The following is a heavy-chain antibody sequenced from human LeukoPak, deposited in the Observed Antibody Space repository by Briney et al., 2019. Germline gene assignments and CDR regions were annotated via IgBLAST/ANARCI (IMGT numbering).Heavy chain of an antibody. J-gene: IGHJ4*02. CDR1: GYTFTSYA. CDR3: ARESTIFGVVLFDY. CDR2: INTNTGNP. D-gene: IGHD3-3*01. Sequence: GASVKVSCKASGYTFTSYAMNWVRQAPGQGLEWMGWINTNTGNPTYAQGFTGRFVFSLDTSVSTAYLQISSLKAEDTAVYYCARESTIFGVVLFDYWGQGTLVTVSS. V-gene: IGHV7-4-1*02.